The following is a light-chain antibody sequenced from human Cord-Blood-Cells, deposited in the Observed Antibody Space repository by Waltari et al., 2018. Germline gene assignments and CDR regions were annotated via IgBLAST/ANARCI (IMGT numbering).Light chain of an antibody. CDR2: GAS. CDR3: QQYNNWPPWT. CDR1: QSVSSN. J-gene: IGKJ1*01. Sequence: EIVMKQSPATLSVSPGERATLSRRASQSVSSNLAWYQQTTGQAPRLLIYGASTRATGIPARFSGSGSGTEFTLTISSLQSEDFAVYYCQQYNNWPPWTFGQGTKVEIK. V-gene: IGKV3-15*01.